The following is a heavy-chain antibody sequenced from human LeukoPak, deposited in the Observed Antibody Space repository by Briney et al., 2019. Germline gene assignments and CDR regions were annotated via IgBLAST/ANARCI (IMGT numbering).Heavy chain of an antibody. CDR2: IYYSGST. J-gene: IGHJ3*02. CDR1: GGSISSYY. CDR3: ARDCGSDAFDI. Sequence: PSETLSLTCTVSGGSISSYYWSWIRQPPGKGLEWIGYIYYSGSTNYNPSLKSRVTISVDTSKNQFSLKLSSVTAADTAVYYCARDCGSDAFDIWGQGTMVTVSS. V-gene: IGHV4-59*01.